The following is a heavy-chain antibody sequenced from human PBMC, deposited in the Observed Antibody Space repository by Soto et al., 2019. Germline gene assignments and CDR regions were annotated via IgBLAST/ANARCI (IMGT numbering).Heavy chain of an antibody. V-gene: IGHV3-15*01. Sequence: LRLSCAASGFTFSNAWMSWVRQAPGKGLEWVGRIKSKTDGGTTDYAAPVKGRFTISRDDSKNTLYLQMNSLKTEDTAVYYCTTELRWYPFDYWGQGTLVTVSS. CDR2: IKSKTDGGTT. J-gene: IGHJ4*02. D-gene: IGHD4-17*01. CDR3: TTELRWYPFDY. CDR1: GFTFSNAW.